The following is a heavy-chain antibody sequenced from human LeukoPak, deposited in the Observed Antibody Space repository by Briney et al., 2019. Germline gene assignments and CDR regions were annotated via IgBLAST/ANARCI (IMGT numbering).Heavy chain of an antibody. Sequence: ASVKVSCKASGYTFTGYYMHWVRQAPGQGLEWMGWVNPNSGGTNYAQKFQGRVTMTRDTSISTAYMELSRLRSDDTAVYYCARDSPGVAGTYFDYWGQGTLVTVSS. D-gene: IGHD6-19*01. CDR3: ARDSPGVAGTYFDY. CDR2: VNPNSGGT. V-gene: IGHV1-2*02. CDR1: GYTFTGYY. J-gene: IGHJ4*02.